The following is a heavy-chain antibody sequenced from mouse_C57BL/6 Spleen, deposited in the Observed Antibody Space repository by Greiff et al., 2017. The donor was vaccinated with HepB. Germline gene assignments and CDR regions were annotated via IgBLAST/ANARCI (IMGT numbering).Heavy chain of an antibody. V-gene: IGHV1-47*01. Sequence: VQLQQSGAELVKPGASVKMSCKASGYTFTTYPIEWMKQNPGKSLEWIGNFHPYNDDTKYNDKFKGKATLTVEKSTSTVYLELSRLTSDDSAVYSCARRRDSSYGWYFDVWGTGTTVTVSS. CDR3: ARRRDSSYGWYFDV. J-gene: IGHJ1*03. CDR2: FHPYNDDT. D-gene: IGHD1-1*01. CDR1: GYTFTTYP.